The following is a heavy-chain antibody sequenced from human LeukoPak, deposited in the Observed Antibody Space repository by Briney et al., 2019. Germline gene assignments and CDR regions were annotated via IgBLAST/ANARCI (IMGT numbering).Heavy chain of an antibody. V-gene: IGHV3-23*01. CDR2: ISGSGGST. J-gene: IGHJ4*02. D-gene: IGHD4-11*01. CDR1: GFTFSSYA. CDR3: AKDYSNYEYYFDY. Sequence: GGSLRLSCAASGFTFSSYAMSWVRQAPGKGLEWVSAISGSGGSTYYADSAKGRFTISRDNSKNTLYLQMNSLRAEDTAVYYCAKDYSNYEYYFDYWGQGTLVTVSS.